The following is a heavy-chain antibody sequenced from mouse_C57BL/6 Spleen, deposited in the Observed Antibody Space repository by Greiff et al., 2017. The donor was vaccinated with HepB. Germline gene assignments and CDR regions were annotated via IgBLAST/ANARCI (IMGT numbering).Heavy chain of an antibody. V-gene: IGHV2-2*01. D-gene: IGHD6-1*01. CDR3: ARKSRQGNYAMDY. Sequence: VKLMESGPGLVQPSQSLSITCTVSGFSLTSYGVHWVRQSPGKGLEWLGVIWSGGSTDYNAAFISRLSISKDNSKSQVFFKMNSRQADDTAIYYCARKSRQGNYAMDYWGQGTSVTVSS. CDR1: GFSLTSYG. CDR2: IWSGGST. J-gene: IGHJ4*01.